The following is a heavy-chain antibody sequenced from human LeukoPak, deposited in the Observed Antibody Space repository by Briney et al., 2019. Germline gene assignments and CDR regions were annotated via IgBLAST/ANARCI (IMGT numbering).Heavy chain of an antibody. CDR2: ISSDGSDK. CDR3: AKGSATTVVTIDY. Sequence: GKSLRLSCAASGFTFSSYGMHWVRQAPGKGLEWVAVISSDGSDKYYGDSVKGRFTISRDNSKNTMYLQMNSLRDEDTAVYYCAKGSATTVVTIDYWGQGTLVTVSS. J-gene: IGHJ4*02. CDR1: GFTFSSYG. V-gene: IGHV3-30*18. D-gene: IGHD4-23*01.